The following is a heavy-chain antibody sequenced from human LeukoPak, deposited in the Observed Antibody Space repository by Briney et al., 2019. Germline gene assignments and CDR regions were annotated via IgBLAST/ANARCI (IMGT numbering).Heavy chain of an antibody. CDR1: GYTFTSYG. CDR3: ARGPCSSTSCHVSYYYYMDV. V-gene: IGHV1-18*01. CDR2: ISDYNGNT. J-gene: IGHJ6*03. Sequence: ASVKVSCKASGYTFTSYGISWVRQAPGQGLEWMGWISDYNGNTNYAQKLQGRVTLTTDTSTSTAYMELRSLRSDATAVYYCARGPCSSTSCHVSYYYYMDVWGKGTTVTVSS. D-gene: IGHD2-2*01.